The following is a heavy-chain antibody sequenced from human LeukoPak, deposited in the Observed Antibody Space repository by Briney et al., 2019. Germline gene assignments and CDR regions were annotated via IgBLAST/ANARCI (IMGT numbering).Heavy chain of an antibody. CDR3: ARSKYYYGSGSYPAFLSNYYYYMDV. V-gene: IGHV4-4*07. CDR1: GGSISSYY. CDR2: IYTSGST. J-gene: IGHJ6*03. Sequence: SETLPLACTVSGGSISSYYWSWIRQPAGKGLEWIGRIYTSGSTNYNPSLKSRVTMSVDTSKNQFSLKLSSVTAADTAVYYCARSKYYYGSGSYPAFLSNYYYYMDVWGKGTTVTVSS. D-gene: IGHD3-10*01.